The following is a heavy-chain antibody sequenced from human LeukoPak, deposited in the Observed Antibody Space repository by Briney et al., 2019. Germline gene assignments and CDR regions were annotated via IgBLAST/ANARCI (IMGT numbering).Heavy chain of an antibody. Sequence: GGSLRLSCTASVFTFSSYAMSCVRQAPGEGLEWVSAITGSGGSRYYADSVKGRFTISRDNSKNTLYMQMNSLRAEDTAVYYCAKDRGAMINYWFDPWGQGTLVTVSS. J-gene: IGHJ5*02. CDR1: VFTFSSYA. CDR2: ITGSGGSR. V-gene: IGHV3-23*01. CDR3: AKDRGAMINYWFDP. D-gene: IGHD3-10*01.